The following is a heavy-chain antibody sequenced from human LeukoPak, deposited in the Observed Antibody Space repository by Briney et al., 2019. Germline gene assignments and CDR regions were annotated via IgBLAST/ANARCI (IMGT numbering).Heavy chain of an antibody. CDR3: AKVSIRLRQLATD. CDR1: GFTFSSYA. Sequence: PGGSLRLSCAASGFTFSSYAMSWVRQAPGKGLEWVSTIVGRGDSTYFADSVKGRFTISRDNSKNTLYLQINSLRVEDTAVYYCAKVSIRLRQLATDWGQGTLVTVSS. J-gene: IGHJ4*02. D-gene: IGHD6-6*01. V-gene: IGHV3-23*01. CDR2: IVGRGDST.